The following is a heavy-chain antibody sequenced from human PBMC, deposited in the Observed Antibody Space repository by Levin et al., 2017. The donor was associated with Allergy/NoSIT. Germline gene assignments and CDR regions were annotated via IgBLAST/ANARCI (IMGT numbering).Heavy chain of an antibody. CDR3: TTASACSSTSCYNYYYYGMDV. J-gene: IGHJ6*02. Sequence: GGSLRLSCAASGFTFSNAWMSWVRQAPGKGLEWVGRIKSKTDGGTTDYAAPVKGRFTISRDDSKNTLYLQMNSLKTEDTAVYYCTTASACSSTSCYNYYYYGMDVWGQGTTVTVSS. V-gene: IGHV3-15*01. D-gene: IGHD2-2*02. CDR1: GFTFSNAW. CDR2: IKSKTDGGTT.